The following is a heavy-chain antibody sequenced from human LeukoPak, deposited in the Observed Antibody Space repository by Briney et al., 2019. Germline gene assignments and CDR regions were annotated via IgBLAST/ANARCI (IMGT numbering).Heavy chain of an antibody. V-gene: IGHV4-59*08. CDR3: ARHPSRWGPVGYFDL. J-gene: IGHJ2*01. CDR2: TYYTGNN. Sequence: SETLSLTCSVSGGSISTYYWSWIRQPPGKGLECIGYTYYTGNNNYNPSLKSRVTISIDTSKNQFSLRLNSVTAADTAVYYCARHPSRWGPVGYFDLWGRGTLVPVSS. CDR1: GGSISTYY. D-gene: IGHD7-27*01.